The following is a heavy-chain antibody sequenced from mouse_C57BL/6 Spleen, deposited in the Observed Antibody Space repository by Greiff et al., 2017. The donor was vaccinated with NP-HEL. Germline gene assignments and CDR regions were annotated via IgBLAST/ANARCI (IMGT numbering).Heavy chain of an antibody. J-gene: IGHJ3*01. CDR1: GFNIKDYY. D-gene: IGHD1-1*01. V-gene: IGHV14-2*01. CDR2: IDPEDGET. Sequence: DVKLVESGAELVKPGASVKLSCTASGFNIKDYYMHWVKQRTEQGLEWIGRIDPEDGETKYAPKFQGKATITADTSSNTAYLQLSSLTSEDTAVYYCAVYGSSQAWFAYWGQGTLVTVSA. CDR3: AVYGSSQAWFAY.